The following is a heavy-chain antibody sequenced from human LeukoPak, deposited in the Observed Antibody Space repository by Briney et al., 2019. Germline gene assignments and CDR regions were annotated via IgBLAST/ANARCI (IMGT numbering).Heavy chain of an antibody. D-gene: IGHD1-1*01. V-gene: IGHV4-59*01. CDR1: GGSISSYY. J-gene: IGHJ4*02. Sequence: SETLSLTCTVSGGSISSYYWSWIRQPPGKGLEWIGYIYYSGSTNYNPSLQSRVTISVDTSKSQFSLKLSSVTAADTAVYYCARLTRRSGNYFDYWGQGTLVTVSS. CDR3: ARLTRRSGNYFDY. CDR2: IYYSGST.